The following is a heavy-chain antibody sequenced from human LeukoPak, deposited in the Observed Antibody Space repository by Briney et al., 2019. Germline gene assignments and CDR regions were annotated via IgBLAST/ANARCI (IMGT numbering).Heavy chain of an antibody. V-gene: IGHV4-34*01. CDR2: INHSGST. CDR3: ARDGYSYGLAPFDY. Sequence: SETLSLTCAVYGGSFSGYYWSWIRQPPGKGLEWIGEINHSGSTNYNPSLKSRVTISVDTSKNQFSLKLSSVTAADTAVYYCARDGYSYGLAPFDYWGQGTLVTVSS. CDR1: GGSFSGYY. D-gene: IGHD5-18*01. J-gene: IGHJ4*02.